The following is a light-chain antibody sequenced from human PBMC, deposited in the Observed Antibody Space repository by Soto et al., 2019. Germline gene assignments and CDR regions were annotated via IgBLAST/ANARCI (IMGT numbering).Light chain of an antibody. J-gene: IGKJ1*01. CDR1: QSIISW. Sequence: DIQMTQSPSTLSASVGDRATITCRASQSIISWLAWYQQKPGKAPKLLIYKASSLESGVPSRFSGSGSGTEFTLTISSLQPDDIANYYCHQYNGGWTFGQGTKVDIK. CDR3: HQYNGGWT. CDR2: KAS. V-gene: IGKV1-5*03.